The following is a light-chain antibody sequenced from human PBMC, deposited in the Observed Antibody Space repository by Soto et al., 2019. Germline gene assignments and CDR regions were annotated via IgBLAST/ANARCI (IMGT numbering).Light chain of an antibody. J-gene: IGLJ3*02. CDR3: QVWDSSSDHRGV. Sequence: SYELTQPPSVSVAPGQTARITCGGNNIGSKSVHWYQQKPGQAHVLVVYDDSDRPSGIPERFSGSNSGNTATLTISRVEAGDEDDYYCQVWDSSSDHRGVFGGGTKLTVL. V-gene: IGLV3-21*02. CDR2: DDS. CDR1: NIGSKS.